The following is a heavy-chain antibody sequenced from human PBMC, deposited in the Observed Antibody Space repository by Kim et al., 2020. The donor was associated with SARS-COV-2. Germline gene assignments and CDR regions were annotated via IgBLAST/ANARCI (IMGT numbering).Heavy chain of an antibody. CDR3: ARLDGSGFQIFDY. CDR2: IHPGNSGT. V-gene: IGHV5-51*01. CDR1: GYSFTNNW. J-gene: IGHJ4*02. D-gene: IGHD3-22*01. Sequence: GESLKISCKGSGYSFTNNWIAWVRQMPGKGLEWMAMIHPGNSGTRYSPSLQGQVIMSADKSISTAYLHWSSLKASDTAMYYCARLDGSGFQIFDYWGQGTLVTVS.